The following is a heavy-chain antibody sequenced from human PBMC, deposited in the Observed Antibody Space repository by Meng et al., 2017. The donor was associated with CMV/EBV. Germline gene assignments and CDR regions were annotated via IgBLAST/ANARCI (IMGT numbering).Heavy chain of an antibody. CDR1: GGSISSSSYY. Sequence: SETLSPTCTVPGGSISSSSYYWGWIRQPPGKGLEWIGSIYYSGSTNYNPSLKSRVTISADTSTNQFSLKLSSVTAADTAVYYCARQSYCSGGSCPVDYRGQGTLVTVSS. CDR2: IYYSGST. D-gene: IGHD2-15*01. V-gene: IGHV4-39*07. CDR3: ARQSYCSGGSCPVDY. J-gene: IGHJ4*02.